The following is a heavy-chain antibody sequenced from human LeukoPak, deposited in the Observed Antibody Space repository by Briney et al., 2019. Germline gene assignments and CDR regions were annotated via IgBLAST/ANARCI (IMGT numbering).Heavy chain of an antibody. V-gene: IGHV3-30*02. J-gene: IGHJ4*02. CDR1: GFTFSSYG. CDR3: ARDSVKVTTIVMITYFDY. CDR2: IRYDGSNK. D-gene: IGHD3-22*01. Sequence: GGSLRLSCAASGFTFSSYGMHWVRQAPGKGLEWVAFIRYDGSNKYYADSVKGRFTISRDNAKNSLYLQMNSLRAEDTAVYYCARDSVKVTTIVMITYFDYWGQGTLVTVSS.